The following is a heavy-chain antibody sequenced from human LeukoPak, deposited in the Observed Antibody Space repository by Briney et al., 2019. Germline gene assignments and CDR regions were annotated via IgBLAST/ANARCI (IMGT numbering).Heavy chain of an antibody. J-gene: IGHJ4*02. CDR2: ITWNSDDM. V-gene: IGHV3-9*01. D-gene: IGHD1-1*01. Sequence: PGRSLRLSCAASGFSFEAYGMYWVRQAPGKGLEWVSGITWNSDDMAYADSVKGRFTISRDNAKNCLCLQMNSLTVEDTALYYCTRVTSWRTGFDYWGQGTLVTVSS. CDR1: GFSFEAYG. CDR3: TRVTSWRTGFDY.